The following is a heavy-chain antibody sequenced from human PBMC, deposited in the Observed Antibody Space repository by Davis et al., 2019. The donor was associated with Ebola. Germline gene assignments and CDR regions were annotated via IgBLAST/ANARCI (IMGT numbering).Heavy chain of an antibody. CDR1: GFTFGDYA. CDR3: ARSYGDYAMDV. CDR2: IYSGGST. D-gene: IGHD4-17*01. Sequence: GGSLRLSCTASGFTFGDYAMSWFRQAPGKGLEWVSVIYSGGSTYYADSVKGRFTISRHNSKNTLYLQMNSLRAEDTAVYYCARSYGDYAMDVWGQGTTVTVSS. V-gene: IGHV3-53*04. J-gene: IGHJ6*02.